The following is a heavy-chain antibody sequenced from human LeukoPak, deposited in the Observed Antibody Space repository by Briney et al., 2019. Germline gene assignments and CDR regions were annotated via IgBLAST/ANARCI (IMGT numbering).Heavy chain of an antibody. V-gene: IGHV4-39*07. CDR2: INYSGST. CDR1: GGSISSTFYY. Sequence: SETLSLTCTVSGGSISSTFYYWGWIRQPPGKGLEWIGSINYSGSTYYNPSLKSRVTISVDTSKNQFSLKLSSVTAAETAVYYCAGGPVTTWRYYYYYYYMDVWGKGSTVTVSS. D-gene: IGHD4-17*01. J-gene: IGHJ6*03. CDR3: AGGPVTTWRYYYYYYYMDV.